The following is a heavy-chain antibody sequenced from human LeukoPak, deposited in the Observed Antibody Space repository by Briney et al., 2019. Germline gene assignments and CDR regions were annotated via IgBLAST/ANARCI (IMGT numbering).Heavy chain of an antibody. D-gene: IGHD5-24*01. Sequence: SETLSLTCAVYGGSFSGYYWSWIRQPPGKGLEWIGEINHSGSTNYNPSLKSRVTISVDTSKNQFSLKLSSVTAADTAVYYCARASSTGDGFIWEGAFDIWGQGTMVTVSS. CDR2: INHSGST. CDR1: GGSFSGYY. J-gene: IGHJ3*02. CDR3: ARASSTGDGFIWEGAFDI. V-gene: IGHV4-34*01.